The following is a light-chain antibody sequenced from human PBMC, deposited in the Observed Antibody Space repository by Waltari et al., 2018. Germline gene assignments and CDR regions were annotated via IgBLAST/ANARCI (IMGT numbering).Light chain of an antibody. V-gene: IGLV2-8*01. Sequence: QSALTQPPSASGSPGQSVTISCPGTSSDLGGSNYVSWYQQHPGKAPKLMIYEVSKRPSGVPDRFSGSKSGNTASLTVSGLQAEDEADYYCSSYAGTDVVFGGGTKLTVL. CDR1: SSDLGGSNY. CDR2: EVS. CDR3: SSYAGTDVV. J-gene: IGLJ2*01.